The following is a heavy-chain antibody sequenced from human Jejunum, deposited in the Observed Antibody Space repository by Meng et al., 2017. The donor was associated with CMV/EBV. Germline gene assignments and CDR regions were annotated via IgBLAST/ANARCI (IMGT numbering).Heavy chain of an antibody. D-gene: IGHD4-17*01. CDR1: GDSITRYY. Sequence: GDSITRYYGSWIRQPPGNGLEWIGYLYYSETAYYSHSLRGRVIISADTAKNHFSLSLTSVTAADTAVYFCATTVHPVAYLNYFDPWGQGTLVTVSS. CDR2: LYYSETA. V-gene: IGHV4-59*01. J-gene: IGHJ5*02. CDR3: ATTVHPVAYLNYFDP.